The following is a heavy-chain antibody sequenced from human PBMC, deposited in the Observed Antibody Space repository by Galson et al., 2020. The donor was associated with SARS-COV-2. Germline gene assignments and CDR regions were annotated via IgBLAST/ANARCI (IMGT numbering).Heavy chain of an antibody. CDR1: GYTFTSYA. V-gene: IGHV7-4-1*02. Sequence: ASVKVSCKASGYTFTSYAMNWVRQAPGQGLEWMGWINTNTGNPTYAQGFTGRFVFSLDTSVSTAYLQISSLKAEDTAVYYCARDQDLYYYYGMDVWGQGTTVTVSS. CDR3: ARDQDLYYYYGMDV. CDR2: INTNTGNP. J-gene: IGHJ6*02.